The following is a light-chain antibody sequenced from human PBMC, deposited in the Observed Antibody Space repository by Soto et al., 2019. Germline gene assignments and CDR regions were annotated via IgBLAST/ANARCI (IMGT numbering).Light chain of an antibody. CDR2: LNSDGSH. V-gene: IGLV4-69*01. Sequence: QLVLTQSPSASASLGASVKLTCTLSSGHSSYTIAWHQQQPEKGPRYLMTLNSDGSHSKGDGIPDRFSGSSSGAERYLSISSLQSEAEAEYYCQTWGTGIEVFGGGTKLTVL. CDR1: SGHSSYT. CDR3: QTWGTGIEV. J-gene: IGLJ3*02.